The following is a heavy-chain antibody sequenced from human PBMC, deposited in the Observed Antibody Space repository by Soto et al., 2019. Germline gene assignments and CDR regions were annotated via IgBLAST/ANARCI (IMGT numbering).Heavy chain of an antibody. CDR2: IHSDGST. D-gene: IGHD6-19*01. J-gene: IGHJ4*02. CDR3: ARDASGPFDY. CDR1: GFTVSDS. V-gene: IGHV3-53*02. Sequence: EVQLVETGGGLIQPGGSLKLSCSVAGFTVSDSMSWVRQAPGKGLECVSFIHSDGSTHYTNSVRGRLTISRHNSKNTLYRQMDRLRVDDTVVYFCARDASGPFDYGGQGTLFTVSS.